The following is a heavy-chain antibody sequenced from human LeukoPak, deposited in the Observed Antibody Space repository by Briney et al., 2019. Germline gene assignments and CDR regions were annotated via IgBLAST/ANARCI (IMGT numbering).Heavy chain of an antibody. Sequence: GESLRISCKGSGYSFTSYWISWVRQMPGKGLEWMGRIDPSDSYTNYSPSFQGQVTISAGKSISTAYLQWSSLKASDTAMYYCARPGSAAALYYFDYWGQGTLVTVSS. CDR2: IDPSDSYT. J-gene: IGHJ4*02. CDR3: ARPGSAAALYYFDY. CDR1: GYSFTSYW. V-gene: IGHV5-10-1*04. D-gene: IGHD6-13*01.